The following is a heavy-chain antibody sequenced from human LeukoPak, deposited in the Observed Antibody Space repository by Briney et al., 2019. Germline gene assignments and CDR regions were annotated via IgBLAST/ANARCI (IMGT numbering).Heavy chain of an antibody. J-gene: IGHJ5*02. D-gene: IGHD4-23*01. V-gene: IGHV1-18*01. CDR2: ISAYNGNT. CDR1: GYTFTSYG. Sequence: ASVKVSCKASGYTFTSYGISWVRQAPGQGLEWMGWISAYNGNTNYAQKLQGRVTMTTDTSTSTAYMELRSLRSEDTAVYYCARDNSVEDTAWWFDPWGQGTLVTVSS. CDR3: ARDNSVEDTAWWFDP.